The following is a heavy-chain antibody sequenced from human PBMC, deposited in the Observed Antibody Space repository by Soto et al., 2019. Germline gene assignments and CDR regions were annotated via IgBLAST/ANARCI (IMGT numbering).Heavy chain of an antibody. V-gene: IGHV4-4*07. CDR1: GGSISSYY. CDR3: ARENTMVRGVYYYYGIDV. CDR2: IYTSVST. Sequence: PSETLSLTCTVSGGSISSYYWTWIRQPAGKGLEWIGRIYTSVSTNYNPSLKSRVTMSVYTSKNQFSLKLSSLTAADTAVYYCARENTMVRGVYYYYGIDVWGPGATVTVSS. J-gene: IGHJ6*02. D-gene: IGHD3-10*01.